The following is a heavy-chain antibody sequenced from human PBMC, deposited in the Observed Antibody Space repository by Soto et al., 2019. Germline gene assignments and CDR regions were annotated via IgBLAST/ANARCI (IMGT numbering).Heavy chain of an antibody. CDR3: ASSPIYYDSSGYYYYDY. CDR2: ISGSGGST. Sequence: EVQLLESGGGLVQPGGSLRLSCAASGFTFSSYAMSWVRQAPGKGLEWVSAISGSGGSTYYADSVKGRFTISRDNSKNTLYLQMNSLRAEDTAVYYCASSPIYYDSSGYYYYDYWGQGTLVTVSS. J-gene: IGHJ4*02. D-gene: IGHD3-22*01. V-gene: IGHV3-23*01. CDR1: GFTFSSYA.